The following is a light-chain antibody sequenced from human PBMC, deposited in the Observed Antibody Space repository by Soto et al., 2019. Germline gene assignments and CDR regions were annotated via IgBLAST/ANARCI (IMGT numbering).Light chain of an antibody. CDR3: QTWGTGIWV. V-gene: IGLV4-69*01. J-gene: IGLJ3*02. Sequence: QLVLTQSPSASASLGASVKLTCTLSSGHSSYAIAWHQQQPEKGPRYLMKLNNDGSHSKGDGIPDRFSGSSSGAERYLTISSLQSEDEADYYCQTWGTGIWVFGGGTKVTVL. CDR2: LNNDGSH. CDR1: SGHSSYA.